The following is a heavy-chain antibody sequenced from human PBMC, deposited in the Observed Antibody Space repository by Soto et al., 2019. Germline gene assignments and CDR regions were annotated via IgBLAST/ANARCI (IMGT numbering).Heavy chain of an antibody. CDR1: GGSISSSSYY. V-gene: IGHV4-39*01. D-gene: IGHD3-10*01. J-gene: IGHJ5*02. Sequence: PSETLSLTCTVSGGSISSSSYYWGWIRQPPGKGLEWIGTIYYSGSTYYNPSLNSRVTISVDTSKNQFSLKLSAVAAGDPAVYFCARPGNDGSGSCSNHWGSWGRGTL. CDR3: ARPGNDGSGSCSNHWGS. CDR2: IYYSGST.